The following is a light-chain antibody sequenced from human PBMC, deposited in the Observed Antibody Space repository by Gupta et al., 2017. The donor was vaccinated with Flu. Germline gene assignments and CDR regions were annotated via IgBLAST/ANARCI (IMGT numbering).Light chain of an antibody. CDR1: SGSIANSY. Sequence: TSSCARSSGSIANSYVQWYQQRPGSAPTTVIYEDRQVTSGVPGRFSGSIDSSSNSASLTSSGLKTEDEADYYCQSYDRNNNLWVFGGGTKLTVL. CDR3: QSYDRNNNLWV. V-gene: IGLV6-57*03. CDR2: EDR. J-gene: IGLJ3*02.